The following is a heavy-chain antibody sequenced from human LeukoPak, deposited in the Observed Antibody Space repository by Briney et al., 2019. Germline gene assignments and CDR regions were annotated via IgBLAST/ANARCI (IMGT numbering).Heavy chain of an antibody. CDR2: INSNTGGT. CDR1: GDTFTGSF. V-gene: IGHV1-2*02. Sequence: GASVNVSCKASGDTFTGSFMHWVRQAPGQGLEWMGWINSNTGGTKFAQKFQGRVTMTRDTSISTAYIELSSLRSDDTAVYYCARADPVGYWGQGTQVTVSS. J-gene: IGHJ4*02. CDR3: ARADPVGY.